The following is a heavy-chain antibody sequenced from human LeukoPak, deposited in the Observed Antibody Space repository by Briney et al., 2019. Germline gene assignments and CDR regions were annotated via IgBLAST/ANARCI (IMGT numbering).Heavy chain of an antibody. CDR2: IRSKAYGGTT. CDR3: TKHAGWGSGSYYFR. CDR1: GFTFGDYA. V-gene: IGHV3-49*04. Sequence: GGSLRLSCTASGFTFGDYAMSWARQAPGKGLEWVGFIRSKAYGGTTEYAASVKGRFTISRDDSKSIAYLQMNSPKTEDTAVYYCTKHAGWGSGSYYFRWGQGTLVTVSS. D-gene: IGHD3-10*01. J-gene: IGHJ4*02.